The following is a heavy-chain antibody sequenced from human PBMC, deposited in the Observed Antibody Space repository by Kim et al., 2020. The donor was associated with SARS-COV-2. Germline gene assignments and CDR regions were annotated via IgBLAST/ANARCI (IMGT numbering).Heavy chain of an antibody. CDR2: INPNSGGT. D-gene: IGHD3-3*01. CDR1: GYTFTGYY. CDR3: ARDLLQAIFGVVIIPYYYGMEV. J-gene: IGHJ6*02. Sequence: ASVKVSFKASGYTFTGYYMHWVRQAPGQGLEWMGWINPNSGGTNYAQKFQGRVTMTRDTSISTAYMELSRLRSDDTAVYYCARDLLQAIFGVVIIPYYYGMEVWGQGSTVTVSS. V-gene: IGHV1-2*02.